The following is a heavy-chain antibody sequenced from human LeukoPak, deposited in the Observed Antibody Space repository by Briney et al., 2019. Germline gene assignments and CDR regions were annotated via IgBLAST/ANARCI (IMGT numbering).Heavy chain of an antibody. CDR2: IYYSETT. CDR1: GGSISSSNYY. J-gene: IGHJ6*03. CDR3: ARQRADYYYYYIDV. V-gene: IGHV4-39*01. Sequence: WETLSLTCTVSGGSISSSNYYWDWIRQPPGKGLEWIGSIYYSETTYDNPSLKSRVTMSIDTSKNQFSLKLSSVTAADSAVYYCARQRADYYYYYIDVWGKGTTVTVS.